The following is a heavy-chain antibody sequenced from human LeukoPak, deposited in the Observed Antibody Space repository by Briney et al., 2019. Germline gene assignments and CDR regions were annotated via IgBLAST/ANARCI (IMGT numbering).Heavy chain of an antibody. J-gene: IGHJ5*02. Sequence: ASVKVSCKASGYTFPRYGISWVRQAPGQGLEWMGWISAYNGNTTYAQKLQGRVTITTDTSTSTAYMELRSLRSDDTAVYYCAREDDWNWFDPWGQGTLVTVSS. CDR3: AREDDWNWFDP. V-gene: IGHV1-18*01. D-gene: IGHD3-9*01. CDR1: GYTFPRYG. CDR2: ISAYNGNT.